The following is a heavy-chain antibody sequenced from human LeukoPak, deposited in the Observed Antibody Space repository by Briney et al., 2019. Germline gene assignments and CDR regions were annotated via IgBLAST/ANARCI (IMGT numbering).Heavy chain of an antibody. CDR2: INHSGST. V-gene: IGHV4-34*01. J-gene: IGHJ4*02. CDR3: ARAGGFFSPFGY. Sequence: SETLSLTCAVYGGSFSGYYWSWIRQPPGKGLEWIGEINHSGSTNYNPSLKSRVTISVDTSKNQFSLKLSSVTAADTAVYYCARAGGFFSPFGYWGQGTLVTVSS. D-gene: IGHD3-16*01. CDR1: GGSFSGYY.